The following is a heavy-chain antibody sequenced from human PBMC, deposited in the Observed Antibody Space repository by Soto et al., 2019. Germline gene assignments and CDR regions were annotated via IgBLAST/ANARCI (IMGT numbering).Heavy chain of an antibody. J-gene: IGHJ6*02. CDR3: ARDADYGGSRAGMAV. D-gene: IGHD4-17*01. CDR2: IYYSGST. CDR1: GGSVNNADYF. Sequence: QVRLEESGPGLVKPSETLSLICSVSGGSVNNADYFWSWIRHHPENGLEWIGYIYYSGSTRYNPSFKTRTTLSIHTSKNQFSRRRTSVPVADTPVYFCARDADYGGSRAGMAVWGRATTVTV. V-gene: IGHV4-31*03.